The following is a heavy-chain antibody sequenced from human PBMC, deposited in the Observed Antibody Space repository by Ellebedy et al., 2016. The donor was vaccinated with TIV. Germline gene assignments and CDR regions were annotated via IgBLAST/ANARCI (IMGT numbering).Heavy chain of an antibody. CDR1: GYTFSDYD. J-gene: IGHJ4*02. Sequence: ASVKVSCXTSGYTFSDYDINWVRQASGQGLEWMGWMHPSGSTGYAQNFQGRVTMTRDTSISTVYMELSGLRSEDTAIYYCARTMVRGAPAIDYWGQGTLVTVSS. CDR3: ARTMVRGAPAIDY. V-gene: IGHV1-8*01. CDR2: MHPSGST. D-gene: IGHD3-10*01.